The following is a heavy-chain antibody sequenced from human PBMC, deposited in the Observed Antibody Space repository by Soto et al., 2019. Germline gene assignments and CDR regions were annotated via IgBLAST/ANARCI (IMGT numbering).Heavy chain of an antibody. D-gene: IGHD3-22*01. J-gene: IGHJ4*02. CDR3: ARTHYSDRSGTDY. V-gene: IGHV4-30-4*01. Sequence: SETLSLTCTVSGGSIRSGDSYWSWIRQPPGKGLEWIGYIYYSGSTYYNPSLKSRVTISLDTSKNQFSLNLSSVTAADTAVYYCARTHYSDRSGTDYWGQGTLVTVT. CDR2: IYYSGST. CDR1: GGSIRSGDSY.